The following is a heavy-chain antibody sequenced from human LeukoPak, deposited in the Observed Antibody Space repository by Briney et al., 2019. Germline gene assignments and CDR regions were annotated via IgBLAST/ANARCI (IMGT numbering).Heavy chain of an antibody. CDR3: TRDGSGFYYYYYMDV. J-gene: IGHJ6*03. Sequence: GGSLRLSCAASGFTFSDYSMNWVRQAPGKGLEGVASISTVSTYIFYAESLKGRISISRDNAKNSLILQMSSLRADDTAVYYCTRDGSGFYYYYYMDVWGKGTTVTVSS. CDR1: GFTFSDYS. V-gene: IGHV3-21*01. D-gene: IGHD6-25*01. CDR2: ISTVSTYI.